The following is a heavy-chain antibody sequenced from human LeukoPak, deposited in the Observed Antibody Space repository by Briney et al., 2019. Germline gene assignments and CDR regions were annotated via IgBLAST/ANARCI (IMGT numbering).Heavy chain of an antibody. D-gene: IGHD1-26*01. J-gene: IGHJ6*02. Sequence: SETLSLTCTVSGDSISTYYWSWIRQPPGKGLEWIGYIYYSGSTSYNPSLKSRVTISVDTSKNQFSLKLSSVTAADTAVYYCARDDSGSYHQLGVWGQGTTVTVSS. CDR2: IYYSGST. V-gene: IGHV4-59*01. CDR1: GDSISTYY. CDR3: ARDDSGSYHQLGV.